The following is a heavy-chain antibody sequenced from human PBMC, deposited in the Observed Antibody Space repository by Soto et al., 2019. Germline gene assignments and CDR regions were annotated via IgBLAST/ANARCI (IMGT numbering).Heavy chain of an antibody. CDR2: ISAYNGNT. Sequence: ASVKVSCKASGYTFTSYGISWVRQAPGQGLEWMGWISAYNGNTNYAQKLQGRVTMTTDTSTSTAYMEIGSLRSDGTAVYYCARDRSRMIYYYYGMDVWGQGTTVTVSS. J-gene: IGHJ6*02. D-gene: IGHD1-26*01. CDR3: ARDRSRMIYYYYGMDV. CDR1: GYTFTSYG. V-gene: IGHV1-18*01.